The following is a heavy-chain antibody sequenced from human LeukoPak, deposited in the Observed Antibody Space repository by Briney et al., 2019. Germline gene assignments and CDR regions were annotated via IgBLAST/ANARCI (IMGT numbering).Heavy chain of an antibody. CDR2: INHSGST. Sequence: SETLSLTCAVYGGSFSGYYWSWIRQPPGKGLEWIGEINHSGSTNYNPSPKSRVTISVDTSKNQFSLKLSSVTAADTAVYYCARGRNFWSGYLSAGREYYFDYWGQGTLVTVSS. CDR3: ARGRNFWSGYLSAGREYYFDY. D-gene: IGHD3-3*01. V-gene: IGHV4-34*01. CDR1: GGSFSGYY. J-gene: IGHJ4*02.